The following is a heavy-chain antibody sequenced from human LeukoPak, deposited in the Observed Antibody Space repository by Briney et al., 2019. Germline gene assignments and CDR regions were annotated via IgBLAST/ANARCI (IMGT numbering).Heavy chain of an antibody. CDR2: ISAYNGNT. D-gene: IGHD3-22*01. CDR3: ASDKENCYDSSGYAGEFDY. V-gene: IGHV1-18*01. Sequence: ASVKVSCKASGYTFTSYGISWVRQAPGQGLEWMGWISAYNGNTNYAQKLQGRVTMTTNTSTSTAYMELRSLRSDDTAVYYCASDKENCYDSSGYAGEFDYWGQGTLVTVSS. J-gene: IGHJ4*02. CDR1: GYTFTSYG.